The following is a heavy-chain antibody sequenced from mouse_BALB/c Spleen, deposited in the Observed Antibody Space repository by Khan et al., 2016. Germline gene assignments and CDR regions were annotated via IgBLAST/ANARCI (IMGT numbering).Heavy chain of an antibody. V-gene: IGHV3-2*02. J-gene: IGHJ2*01. CDR3: ARGGSWDY. CDR2: ISYSGST. Sequence: EVKLLESGPGLVKPSQSLSLTCTVTGYSITSDYAWNWIRQFPGNKLEWMGYISYSGSTSYNPSLKSRISITRDTSKNQFFLQLNSVTTEDTATYYCARGGSWDYWGQGTTLTVSS. CDR1: GYSITSDYA.